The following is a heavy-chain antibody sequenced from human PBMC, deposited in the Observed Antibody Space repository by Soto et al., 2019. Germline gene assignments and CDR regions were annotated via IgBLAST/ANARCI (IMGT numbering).Heavy chain of an antibody. Sequence: RLWCGVAECTCSNYAMSWVSQAPGKGLEWVSLVSATAGTTYYTDSVKGRFTISRDNSRNTVYLQMNSLRADDTAVYYCAKDRLAGGFDYWGQGTLVTVSS. CDR2: VSATAGTT. V-gene: IGHV3-23*01. CDR3: AKDRLAGGFDY. D-gene: IGHD3-16*01. CDR1: ECTCSNYA. J-gene: IGHJ4*02.